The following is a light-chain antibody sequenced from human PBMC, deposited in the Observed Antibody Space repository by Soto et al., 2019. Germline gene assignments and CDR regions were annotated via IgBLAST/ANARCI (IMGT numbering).Light chain of an antibody. Sequence: QSVLTQPPSASGSPGQSVTISCSGTSSDVGGYNYVSWYQLHPGKAPKLMIYEVNNRPSGVSHRFSGSKSGNTASLTFSGLQPEDEADYYCSSYASSGAVVFGGGTKVTV. V-gene: IGLV2-14*01. J-gene: IGLJ3*02. CDR3: SSYASSGAVV. CDR1: SSDVGGYNY. CDR2: EVN.